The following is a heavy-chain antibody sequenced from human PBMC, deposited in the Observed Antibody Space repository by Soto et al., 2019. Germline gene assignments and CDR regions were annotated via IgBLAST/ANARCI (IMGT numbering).Heavy chain of an antibody. Sequence: PGGSLRLSCAASGFTFSNAWMSWVRQAPGKGLEWVGRIKSKTDGGTTDYAAPVKGRFTISRDDSKNTLYLQMNSLKTEDTAVYYCTTDLRQWLPLAPPFDYWGQGTLVTVSS. D-gene: IGHD6-19*01. CDR1: GFTFSNAW. V-gene: IGHV3-15*01. CDR3: TTDLRQWLPLAPPFDY. CDR2: IKSKTDGGTT. J-gene: IGHJ4*02.